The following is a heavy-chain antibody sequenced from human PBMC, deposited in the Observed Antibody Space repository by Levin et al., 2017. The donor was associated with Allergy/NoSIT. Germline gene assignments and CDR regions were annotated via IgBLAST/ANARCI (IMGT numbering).Heavy chain of an antibody. Sequence: TLSLTCTVSGFSVSTSGMSVGWIRQPPGKALEWLALVDWDDDQYYNTSLKTRLTISKDTSKNQVVLTMTNMDPVDTATYYCARMVRGVIAAFDIWGQGTVLVVSS. CDR1: GFSVSTSGMS. D-gene: IGHD3-10*01. J-gene: IGHJ3*02. V-gene: IGHV2-70*01. CDR3: ARMVRGVIAAFDI. CDR2: VDWDDDQ.